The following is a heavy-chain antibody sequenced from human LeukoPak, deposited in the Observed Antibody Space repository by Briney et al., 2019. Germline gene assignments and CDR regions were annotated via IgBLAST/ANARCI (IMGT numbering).Heavy chain of an antibody. V-gene: IGHV3-13*04. CDR2: IDTAGDT. J-gene: IGHJ5*02. D-gene: IGHD2-15*01. CDR1: GFTFSSYD. Sequence: PGGSLRLSCAASGFTFSSYDMHWVRQATGKGLEWVSGIDTAGDTYYPGSVKGRFTISREDAENSLYLQMNSLRAGDTAIYYCARVYCSGGTCWFDPWGQGTLVTVSS. CDR3: ARVYCSGGTCWFDP.